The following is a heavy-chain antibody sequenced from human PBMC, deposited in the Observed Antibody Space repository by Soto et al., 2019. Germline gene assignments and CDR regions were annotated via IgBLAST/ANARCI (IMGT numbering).Heavy chain of an antibody. CDR2: IYYSGST. V-gene: IGHV4-39*01. Sequence: SETLSLTCTFSGGSISSSSYYLGWIRQPPGKGLEWIGSIYYSGSTYYNPSLKSRVTISVDTSKNQFSLKLSSVTAADTAVYYCARHPLGGIAVAGTAHLWFDPWGQGTLVTVSS. J-gene: IGHJ5*02. D-gene: IGHD6-19*01. CDR1: GGSISSSSYY. CDR3: ARHPLGGIAVAGTAHLWFDP.